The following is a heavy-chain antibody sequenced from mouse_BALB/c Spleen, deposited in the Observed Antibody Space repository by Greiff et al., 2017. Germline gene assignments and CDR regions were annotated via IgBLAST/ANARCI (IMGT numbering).Heavy chain of an antibody. CDR3: ARDYDPY. V-gene: IGHV5-6-3*01. Sequence: EVKLVESGGGLVQPGGSLKLSCAASGFTFSSYGMSWVRQTPDKRLELVATINSNGGSTYYPDSVKGRFTISRDNAKNTLYLQMSSLKSEDTAMYYCARDYDPYWGQGTLVTVSA. CDR1: GFTFSSYG. CDR2: INSNGGST. J-gene: IGHJ3*01. D-gene: IGHD2-12*01.